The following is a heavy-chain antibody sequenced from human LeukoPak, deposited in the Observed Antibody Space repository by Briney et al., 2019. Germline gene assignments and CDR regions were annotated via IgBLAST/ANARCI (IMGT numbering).Heavy chain of an antibody. CDR1: GGSISSSTYY. CDR3: ARGLEWFDP. J-gene: IGHJ5*02. V-gene: IGHV4-39*07. CDR2: INHSGST. Sequence: PSETLSLTCTVSGGSISSSTYYWSWIRQPPGKGLEWIGEINHSGSTNYNPSLKSRVTISVDTSKNQFSLKLSSVTAADTAVYYCARGLEWFDPWGQGTLVTVSS.